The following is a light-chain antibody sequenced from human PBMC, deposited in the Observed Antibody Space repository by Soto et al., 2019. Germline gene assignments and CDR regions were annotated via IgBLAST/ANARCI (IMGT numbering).Light chain of an antibody. CDR3: QQYNNWWT. CDR1: QSVSTN. V-gene: IGKV3-15*01. Sequence: EIVMTQSPATLSVSPGEKATLSCRASQSVSTNVAWCQQKPGQAPRLLIYGASTRATGIPARFSGSGSGTEFTLTISSLQSEDFAVYYGQQYNNWWTFGQGTKVEIK. J-gene: IGKJ1*01. CDR2: GAS.